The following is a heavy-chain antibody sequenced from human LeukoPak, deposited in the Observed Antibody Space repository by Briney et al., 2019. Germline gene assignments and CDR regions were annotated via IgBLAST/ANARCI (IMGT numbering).Heavy chain of an antibody. D-gene: IGHD6-19*01. J-gene: IGHJ3*01. CDR3: ARGSSLLRPRNSGRGGAFDV. CDR1: GDAISRSNQY. CDR2: IFYSGTT. V-gene: IGHV4-39*07. Sequence: SETLSLTCTVSGDAISRSNQYWAWIRQPPGKGLEWIGSIFYSGTTYYSSSLKSRVTMSVDTSKTQISLKLSSVPAADTALYYCARGSSLLRPRNSGRGGAFDVWGQGTVVPVSS.